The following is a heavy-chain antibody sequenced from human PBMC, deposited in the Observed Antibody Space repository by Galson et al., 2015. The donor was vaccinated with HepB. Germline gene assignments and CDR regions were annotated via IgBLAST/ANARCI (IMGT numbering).Heavy chain of an antibody. J-gene: IGHJ4*02. CDR2: ISGSGVNT. Sequence: LILSCAASGFTFSSYGMHWVRQAPGKGLEWVSSISGSGVNTDYADSVKGRFTISRDISKNTLYLQMNSLRAEDTAVYYCAKPDDYWGQGTLVTVSS. CDR1: GFTFSSYG. CDR3: AKPDDY. V-gene: IGHV3-23*01.